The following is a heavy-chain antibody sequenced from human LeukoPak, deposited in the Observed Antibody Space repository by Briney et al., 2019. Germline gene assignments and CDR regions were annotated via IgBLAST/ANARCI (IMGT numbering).Heavy chain of an antibody. V-gene: IGHV1-8*01. D-gene: IGHD3-16*02. CDR3: ARGLGGFTFGGVIDPFDY. CDR1: GYTFTSYD. CDR2: MNPNSGNT. J-gene: IGHJ4*02. Sequence: VSVKVSCKASGYTFTSYDINWVRQATGQGLEWMGWMNPNSGNTGYAQKFQGRVTMTRNTSISTAYMELSSLRSEDTAVYYCARGLGGFTFGGVIDPFDYWGQGTLVTVSS.